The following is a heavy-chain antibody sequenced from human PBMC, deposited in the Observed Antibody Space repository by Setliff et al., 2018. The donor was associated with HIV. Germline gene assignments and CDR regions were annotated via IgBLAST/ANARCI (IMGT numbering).Heavy chain of an antibody. CDR1: GDSINRGYY. D-gene: IGHD3-22*01. CDR2: IYKSGST. J-gene: IGHJ6*03. Sequence: SETLSLTCAVSGDSINRGYYWAWIRQPPGKGPEWIGSIYKSGSTYHNPSLKSRVTISVNLSKNHFALKLTSVTAADTAVYYCARRYFHDTDGYSVAYYYMDVWGKGTTVTVSS. V-gene: IGHV4-38-2*01. CDR3: ARRYFHDTDGYSVAYYYMDV.